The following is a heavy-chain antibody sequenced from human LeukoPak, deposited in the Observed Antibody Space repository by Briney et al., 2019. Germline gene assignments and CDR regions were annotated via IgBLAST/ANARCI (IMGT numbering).Heavy chain of an antibody. CDR1: GGTFSSYA. V-gene: IGHV1-69*05. D-gene: IGHD5-18*01. CDR2: IIPIFGTA. CDR3: AAAGATAFDY. Sequence: SVKVSCKASGGTFSSYAISWVRQAPRQGLEWMGRIIPIFGTANCAQKFQGRVTITTDESTSTAYMELSSLRSEDTAVYYCAAAGATAFDYWGQGTLVTVSS. J-gene: IGHJ4*02.